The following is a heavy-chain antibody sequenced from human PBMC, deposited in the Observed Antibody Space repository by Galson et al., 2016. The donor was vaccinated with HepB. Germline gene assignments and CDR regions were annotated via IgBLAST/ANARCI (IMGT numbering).Heavy chain of an antibody. CDR2: IDPRDSYT. D-gene: IGHD1-26*01. J-gene: IGHJ3*02. V-gene: IGHV5-10-1*01. CDR1: GYRFSSYW. Sequence: QSGAEVKKPGESLRISCKGSGYRFSSYWISWVRQMPGKGLEWMGRIDPRDSYTNYSPSFQGHVTISADKSISTAYLQWSSLKASDTAMYYCARGPDGGAATTAALDIWGQGTMVTVSS. CDR3: ARGPDGGAATTAALDI.